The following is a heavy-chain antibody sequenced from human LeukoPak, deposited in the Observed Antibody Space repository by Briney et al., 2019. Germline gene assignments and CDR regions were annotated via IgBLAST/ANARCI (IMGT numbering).Heavy chain of an antibody. Sequence: SETLSLTCAVSGGSISSSNWWSWDRQPPGKGLEWIGEIYHSGSTNYNPSLKSRVTISVDKSKNQFSLKLSSVTAADTAVYYCASRGYSSSWYVKRAFDIWGQGTMVTVSS. CDR1: GGSISSSNW. CDR3: ASRGYSSSWYVKRAFDI. V-gene: IGHV4-4*02. CDR2: IYHSGST. J-gene: IGHJ3*02. D-gene: IGHD6-13*01.